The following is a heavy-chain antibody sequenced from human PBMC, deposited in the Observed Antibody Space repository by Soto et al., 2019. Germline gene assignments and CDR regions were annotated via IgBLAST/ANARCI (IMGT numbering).Heavy chain of an antibody. Sequence: SETLSLTCAVYGGSFSGYYWSWIRQPPGKGLEWIGEINHSGSTNYNPSLKSRVTISVDTSKNQFSLKLSSVTAADTAVYYCAREGAYYYGSGSRKSYYYGMDVWGQGTTVTVSS. CDR2: INHSGST. CDR1: GGSFSGYY. V-gene: IGHV4-34*01. CDR3: AREGAYYYGSGSRKSYYYGMDV. J-gene: IGHJ6*02. D-gene: IGHD3-10*01.